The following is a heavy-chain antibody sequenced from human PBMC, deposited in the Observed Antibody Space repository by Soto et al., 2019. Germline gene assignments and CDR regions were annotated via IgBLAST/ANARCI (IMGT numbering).Heavy chain of an antibody. V-gene: IGHV1-18*01. CDR2: ISGNDGKT. J-gene: IGHJ4*02. CDR3: ARDFYPLAYYFDY. CDR1: GYRFTNHG. Sequence: ASVKVSCKASGYRFTNHGISWVRQAPGKGLEWMGWISGNDGKTKYARKFQGRVTMTTDTSTSTAYMEMNSLRHDDTAVYYCARDFYPLAYYFDYWGQGTQVTVSS.